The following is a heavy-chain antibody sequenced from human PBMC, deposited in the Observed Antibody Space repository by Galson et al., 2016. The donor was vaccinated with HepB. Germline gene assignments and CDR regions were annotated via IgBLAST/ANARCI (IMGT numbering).Heavy chain of an antibody. V-gene: IGHV1-69*04. CDR2: IVPTLGSA. Sequence: SVKVSCKASGGSFSSYAISWVRQAPGQGLEWMGRIVPTLGSANNAQKFQGRVTLTADKSTSTAYMELSSLRSQDTAVYYCARLVVVPGMSVDTGYYGMDIWGHGTTVTVSS. CDR1: GGSFSSYA. CDR3: ARLVVVPGMSVDTGYYGMDI. J-gene: IGHJ6*02. D-gene: IGHD2-21*02.